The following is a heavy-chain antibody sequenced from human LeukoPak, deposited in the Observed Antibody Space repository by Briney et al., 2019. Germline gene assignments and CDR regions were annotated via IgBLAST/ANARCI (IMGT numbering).Heavy chain of an antibody. CDR3: ARLNYYGSGSFY. D-gene: IGHD3-10*01. Sequence: SETLSLTCTVCGGSISSSSYYWGWIRQPPGKGLEWIGSIYYSGSTYYNPSLKSRVTISVDTSKNQFSLKLSSVTAADTAVYYCARLNYYGSGSFYWGQGTLVTVSS. J-gene: IGHJ4*02. V-gene: IGHV4-39*01. CDR2: IYYSGST. CDR1: GGSISSSSYY.